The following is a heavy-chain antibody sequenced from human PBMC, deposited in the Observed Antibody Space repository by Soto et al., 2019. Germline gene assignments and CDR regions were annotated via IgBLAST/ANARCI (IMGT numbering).Heavy chain of an antibody. CDR2: IDWDDDK. J-gene: IGHJ4*02. D-gene: IGHD1-1*01. CDR1: GFSSTSRPMG. V-gene: IGHV2-5*02. CDR3: AHRLSGYNWNGGYFDY. Sequence: QITLKASGPTRVKPTQTLTLTCTFSGFSSTSRPMGVGWIRQPPGKALEWLVFIDWDDDKRYSPSLKSRVTITKDTSGNQVVLTMTNMDPMDTATYYCAHRLSGYNWNGGYFDYWGQGALVTVSS.